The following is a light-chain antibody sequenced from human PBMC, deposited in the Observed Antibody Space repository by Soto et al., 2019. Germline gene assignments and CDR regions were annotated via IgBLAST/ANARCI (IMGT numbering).Light chain of an antibody. CDR2: DAS. CDR3: QQYLSYPYT. CDR1: QTTNTW. Sequence: DIQMTQFPSTLSASVGDRVTITCRASQTTNTWLAWYQQKPGTAPKLLIYDASSLEGGVPSRFSASGSGTEFTLTISSLQPDDFATDYCQQYLSYPYTCGQGTNVDI. V-gene: IGKV1-5*01. J-gene: IGKJ2*01.